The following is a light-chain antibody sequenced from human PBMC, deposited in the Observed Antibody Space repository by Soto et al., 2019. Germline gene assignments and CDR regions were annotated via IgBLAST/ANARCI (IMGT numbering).Light chain of an antibody. V-gene: IGLV2-14*01. Sequence: QSALTQPASVSGSPGQSITISCTGTSGDIGGYNSVSWYQQHPGKAPKLLIYEVVKRPSGVSNRFSGSKSGNTASLTISGIQADDEADYYRSSFTSSSTWVFGGGAKLTVL. CDR1: SGDIGGYNS. J-gene: IGLJ3*02. CDR3: SSFTSSSTWV. CDR2: EVV.